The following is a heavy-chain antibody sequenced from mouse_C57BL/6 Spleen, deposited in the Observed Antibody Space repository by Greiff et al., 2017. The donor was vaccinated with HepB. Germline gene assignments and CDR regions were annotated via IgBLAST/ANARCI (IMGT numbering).Heavy chain of an antibody. J-gene: IGHJ2*01. CDR3: ARAGTRGYYFDY. V-gene: IGHV5-17*01. D-gene: IGHD4-1*01. Sequence: EVKVVESGGGLVKPGGSLKLSCAASGFTFSDYGMHWVRQAPEKGLEWVAYISSGSSTIYYADTVKGRFTISRDNAKHTLFLQMTSLRSEDTAMYYCARAGTRGYYFDYWGQGTTLTVSS. CDR1: GFTFSDYG. CDR2: ISSGSSTI.